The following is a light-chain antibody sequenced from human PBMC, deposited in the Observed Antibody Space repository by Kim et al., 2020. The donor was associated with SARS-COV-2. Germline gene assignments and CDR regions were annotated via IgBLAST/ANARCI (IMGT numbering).Light chain of an antibody. CDR2: AAS. CDR3: QQYHTSPFT. J-gene: IGKJ3*01. CDR1: QTLSSSF. Sequence: SPGDRASLSCRASQTLSSSFVAWYQQKPDQAPRLLIFAASSRASGIPDRFSGGGSGTDFTLTISRLAPEDFAVYYCQQYHTSPFTFGPGTKVDIK. V-gene: IGKV3-20*01.